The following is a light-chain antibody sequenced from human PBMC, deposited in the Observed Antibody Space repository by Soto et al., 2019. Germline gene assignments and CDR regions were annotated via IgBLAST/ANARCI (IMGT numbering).Light chain of an antibody. V-gene: IGKV1-39*01. CDR3: PQSDTTPCA. Sequence: DIQMTQSPSSLSASVGDRVTITCRAGQTVNRYLNWYQQKPGKAPKLLISSASSLQGGVPSRFSGSGSGTHITLTIDGLQPDDLATYFCPQSDTTPCAFGQGTKVDIK. CDR1: QTVNRY. J-gene: IGKJ1*01. CDR2: SAS.